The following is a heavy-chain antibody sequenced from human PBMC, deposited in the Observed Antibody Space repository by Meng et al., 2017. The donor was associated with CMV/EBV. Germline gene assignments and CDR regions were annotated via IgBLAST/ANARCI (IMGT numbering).Heavy chain of an antibody. CDR3: ARDLGDTAIY. V-gene: IGHV1-2*02. Sequence: QLVASGHELKKPGPSVKVSFKASGYTFTSYYMHWVRQAPGQGLEWMGWINPNSGGTNYAQRFQGRFTITRDTSISTAYMELSRLRSDDTAVYYCARDLGDTAIYWGQGTLVTVSS. CDR2: INPNSGGT. D-gene: IGHD5-18*01. J-gene: IGHJ4*02. CDR1: GYTFTSYY.